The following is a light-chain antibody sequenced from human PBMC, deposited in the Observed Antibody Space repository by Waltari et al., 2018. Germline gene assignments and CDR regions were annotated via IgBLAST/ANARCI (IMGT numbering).Light chain of an antibody. Sequence: DIQMTQSPASLAASLGDRVTITCRPSQSVTTSLNWYQQKSREPPKLLISAASSFQSGVPSRFSGSGSGTDFTLTITHLQPEDVATYFCQQSHSPPFTFGPGTKV. V-gene: IGKV1-39*01. CDR1: QSVTTS. CDR2: AAS. J-gene: IGKJ3*01. CDR3: QQSHSPPFT.